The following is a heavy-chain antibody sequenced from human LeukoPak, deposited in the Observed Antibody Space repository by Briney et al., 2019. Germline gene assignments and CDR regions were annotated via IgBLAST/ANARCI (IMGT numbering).Heavy chain of an antibody. CDR3: AREGSGTRGYYYYMDV. J-gene: IGHJ6*03. Sequence: GASVKVSCKASGYTFTGYYMHWVRQAPGQGLEWMGIINPSGGSTSYAQKFQGRVTMTRDTSTSTVYMELSSLRSEDTAVYYCAREGSGTRGYYYYMDVWGKGTTVTVSS. CDR2: INPSGGST. CDR1: GYTFTGYY. V-gene: IGHV1-46*01. D-gene: IGHD1-1*01.